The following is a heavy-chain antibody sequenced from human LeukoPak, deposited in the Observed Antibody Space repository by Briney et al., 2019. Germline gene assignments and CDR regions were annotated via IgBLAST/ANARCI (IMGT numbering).Heavy chain of an antibody. J-gene: IGHJ3*02. D-gene: IGHD2-2*01. CDR2: IYYNGST. CDR1: GGSISSYY. CDR3: ARQVPATIVDAFDI. Sequence: SETLSLTCTVSGGSISSYYWSWIRQPPGKGLEWIGYIYYNGSTNYNPSLKSRVTISVDTSKNQFSLKLSSVTAADTAVYYCARQVPATIVDAFDIWGQGTMVTVSS. V-gene: IGHV4-59*13.